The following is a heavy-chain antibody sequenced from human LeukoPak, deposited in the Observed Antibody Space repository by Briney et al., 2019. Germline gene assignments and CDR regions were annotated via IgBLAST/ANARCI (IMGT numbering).Heavy chain of an antibody. Sequence: GASVKVSCKASGYTFTGYYMHWVRQAPGQGLEWMGWINPNSGGTNYAQKFQGRVTMTRDTSISTAYMELSRLRSDDTAVYYCARERVYYYDSSGAPFDYWGQGTLVTVSS. CDR2: INPNSGGT. J-gene: IGHJ4*02. CDR1: GYTFTGYY. D-gene: IGHD3-22*01. CDR3: ARERVYYYDSSGAPFDY. V-gene: IGHV1-2*02.